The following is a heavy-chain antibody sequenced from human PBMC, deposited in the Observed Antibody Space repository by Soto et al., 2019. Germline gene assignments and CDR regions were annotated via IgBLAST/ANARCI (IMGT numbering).Heavy chain of an antibody. J-gene: IGHJ5*02. CDR2: INSDGSST. V-gene: IGHV3-74*01. D-gene: IGHD3-3*01. CDR3: ARDAYDFWSGYYQP. CDR1: GIAFSSYW. Sequence: GGSVRHSCAAAGIAFSSYWMHWVRQAPGKGLVWVSRINSDGSSTSYADSVKGRFTISRDNAKNTLYLQMNSLRAEDTAVYYCARDAYDFWSGYYQPWGQGTLVTVSS.